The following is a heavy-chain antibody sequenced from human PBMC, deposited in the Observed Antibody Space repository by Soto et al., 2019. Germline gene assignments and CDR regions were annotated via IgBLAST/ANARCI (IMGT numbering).Heavy chain of an antibody. J-gene: IGHJ4*02. V-gene: IGHV3-48*03. Sequence: PGESLNISCAASRFTFRSYEMNWVRQAPGKGLEWVSYISSSGDTIYYADSVKGRFTISRDNAKNSLYLQMNSLRAEDTAVYYCARAFYYESSGFEYYFDHWGQGSLVTVSS. D-gene: IGHD3-22*01. CDR2: ISSSGDTI. CDR3: ARAFYYESSGFEYYFDH. CDR1: RFTFRSYE.